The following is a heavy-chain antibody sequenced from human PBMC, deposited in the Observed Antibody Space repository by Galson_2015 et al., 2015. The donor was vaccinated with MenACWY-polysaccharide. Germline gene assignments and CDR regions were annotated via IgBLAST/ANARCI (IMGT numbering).Heavy chain of an antibody. Sequence: SVKVSCKASGYSFSGHEISWMRQAPGQGLEWMGRISGYNGDTKYAQNFQGRLTMTTDSSTSTLDMELKSLLFDDTAVYYCARGRGQLPLQFDYWGQGVLVTVSS. D-gene: IGHD1-1*01. CDR2: ISGYNGDT. CDR1: GYSFSGHE. CDR3: ARGRGQLPLQFDY. J-gene: IGHJ4*02. V-gene: IGHV1-18*01.